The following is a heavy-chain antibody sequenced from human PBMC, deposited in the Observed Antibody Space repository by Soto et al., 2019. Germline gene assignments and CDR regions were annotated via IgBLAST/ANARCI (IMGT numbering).Heavy chain of an antibody. V-gene: IGHV4-4*07. CDR2: IYTSGST. J-gene: IGHJ4*02. CDR1: GGSISSYY. CDR3: ERDLKFGQADY. D-gene: IGHD3-10*01. Sequence: SETLSLTCTVSGGSISSYYWTWIRQPSGKGLEWIGRIYTSGSTNYNPSLKSRVTMSVDTSKNQFSLKLSSVTAADTAVYYCERDLKFGQADYWGQGSQVPVSP.